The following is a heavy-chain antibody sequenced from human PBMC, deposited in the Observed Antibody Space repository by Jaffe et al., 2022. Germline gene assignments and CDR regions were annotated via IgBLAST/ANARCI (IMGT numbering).Heavy chain of an antibody. Sequence: EVQLVESGGGLVQPGGSLRLSCAASGFTFSSYWMSWVRQAPGKGLEWVANIKQDGSEKYYVDSVKGRFTISRDNAKNSLYLQMNSLRAEDTAVYYCARDNRASLRGYYDSSGSSWGQGTLVTVSS. CDR3: ARDNRASLRGYYDSSGSS. D-gene: IGHD3-22*01. V-gene: IGHV3-7*05. J-gene: IGHJ5*02. CDR2: IKQDGSEK. CDR1: GFTFSSYW.